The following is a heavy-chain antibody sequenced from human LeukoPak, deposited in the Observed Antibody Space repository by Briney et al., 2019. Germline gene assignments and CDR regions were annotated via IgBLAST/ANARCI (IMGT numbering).Heavy chain of an antibody. CDR3: ARFQRITRFGMVIGPNWYFDL. J-gene: IGHJ2*01. CDR2: IFPDDSDT. D-gene: IGHD3-3*01. V-gene: IGHV5-51*01. CDR1: GYTFTDHW. Sequence: GESLKISCKASGYTFTDHWIGWVRQMPGKGLEWMGLIFPDDSDTTYSPSFQGQVTISADKSIDTAYLQWSSLKSSDTAMYFCARFQRITRFGMVIGPNWYFDLWGRGTLVTVSS.